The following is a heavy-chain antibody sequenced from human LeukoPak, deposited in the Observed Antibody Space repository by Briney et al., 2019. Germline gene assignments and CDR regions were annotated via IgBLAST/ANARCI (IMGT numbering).Heavy chain of an antibody. D-gene: IGHD3-22*01. J-gene: IGHJ3*02. CDR3: ARAPLGWIYDSSGYGAFDI. V-gene: IGHV4-61*08. CDR2: IYYSGST. CDR1: GGSISSGGYY. Sequence: PSETLSLTCTVSGGSISSGGYYWSWIRQPPGKGLEWIGYIYYSGSTNYNPSLKSRVTISVDTSKNQFSLKLSSVTAADTAVYYCARAPLGWIYDSSGYGAFDIWGQGTMVTVSS.